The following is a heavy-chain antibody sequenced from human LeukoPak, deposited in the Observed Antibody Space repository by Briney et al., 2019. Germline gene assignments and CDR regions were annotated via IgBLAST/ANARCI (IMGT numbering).Heavy chain of an antibody. D-gene: IGHD2-2*02. CDR1: GFTFSNHW. J-gene: IGHJ3*01. CDR2: ISGDERGT. CDR3: VRDVYQVRPNDYVFDV. Sequence: PGGSLRLSCVASGFTFSNHWMHWVRQTPGKGLNWISRISGDERGTNYAGSVKGRFIISRDNAKNTLFLQMDSLRVEDTAVYYCVRDVYQVRPNDYVFDVWGQGTMVTVSS. V-gene: IGHV3-74*01.